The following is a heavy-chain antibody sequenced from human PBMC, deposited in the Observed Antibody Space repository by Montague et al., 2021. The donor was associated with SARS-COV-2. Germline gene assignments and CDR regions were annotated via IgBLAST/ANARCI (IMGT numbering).Heavy chain of an antibody. J-gene: IGHJ6*03. D-gene: IGHD3-3*01. CDR1: GGSFSVYY. CDR3: ARHSGYYTIFGVVIYYMDV. Sequence: SETLSLTCAVYGGSFSVYYWSWLRQSPRSGLEWIAEINHSGTANYNPSLKSRVSISVDTSKNQFSLKLSSVTAADTAVYYCARHSGYYTIFGVVIYYMDVWGKGTTVTVSS. CDR2: INHSGTA. V-gene: IGHV4-34*01.